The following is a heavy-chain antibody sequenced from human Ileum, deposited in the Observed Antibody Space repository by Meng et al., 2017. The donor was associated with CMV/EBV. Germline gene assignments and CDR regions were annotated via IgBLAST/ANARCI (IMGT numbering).Heavy chain of an antibody. Sequence: QVHLQESGQGLVKPSETLSLICTVSGDSMNDYFWTWIRQPAGKGLEWIGRIYSNGATNYNPSLQSRVTMSIDTSKNQFSLKVTSVTAADTAVYYCARWGSGMSPTADWFDPWGQGTLVTVSS. CDR3: ARWGSGMSPTADWFDP. CDR1: GDSMNDYF. J-gene: IGHJ5*02. D-gene: IGHD2-15*01. V-gene: IGHV4-4*07. CDR2: IYSNGAT.